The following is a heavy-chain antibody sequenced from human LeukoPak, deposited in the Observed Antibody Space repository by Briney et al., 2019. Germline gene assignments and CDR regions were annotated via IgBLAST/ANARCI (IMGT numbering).Heavy chain of an antibody. CDR2: ISYDGGNK. J-gene: IGHJ4*02. V-gene: IGHV3-30*03. Sequence: GGSLRLSCAASGFTFSSYGMHWVRQAPGKGLEWVAVISYDGGNKYYADSVKGRFTISRDNSKNTLYLQMTSLRAEDTAVYYCADLNYFDYWGQGTLVTVSS. CDR3: ADLNYFDY. CDR1: GFTFSSYG.